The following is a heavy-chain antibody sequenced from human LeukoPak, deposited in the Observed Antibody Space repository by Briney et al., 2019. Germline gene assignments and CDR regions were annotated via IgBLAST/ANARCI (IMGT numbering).Heavy chain of an antibody. CDR2: IYTGGST. J-gene: IGHJ6*04. Sequence: GGSLRLSCAASEFIVSSNYMSWVRQAPGKGLEWVSVIYTGGSTYYADSVKGRFTISRDSSKNTLYLQMNSLRADDTAVYYCARDHPYILTGPGFMDVWGKGTSVTVSS. V-gene: IGHV3-53*01. CDR3: ARDHPYILTGPGFMDV. D-gene: IGHD3-9*01. CDR1: EFIVSSNY.